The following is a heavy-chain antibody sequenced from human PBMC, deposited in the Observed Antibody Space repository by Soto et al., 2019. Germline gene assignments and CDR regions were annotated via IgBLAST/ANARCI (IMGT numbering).Heavy chain of an antibody. J-gene: IGHJ3*02. D-gene: IGHD6-13*01. CDR3: ASRQTYSSSWENAFDI. CDR2: IIPIFGTA. CDR1: GGTFSSYA. Sequence: GASVKVSCKASGGTFSSYAISWVRQAPGQGLEWMGGIIPIFGTANYAQKFQGRVTITADESTSTAYMELSSLRSEDTAVYYCASRQTYSSSWENAFDIWGQGTMVTVSS. V-gene: IGHV1-69*13.